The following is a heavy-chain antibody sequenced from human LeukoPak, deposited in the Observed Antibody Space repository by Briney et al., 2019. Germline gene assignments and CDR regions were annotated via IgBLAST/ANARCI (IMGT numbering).Heavy chain of an antibody. Sequence: PSETLSLTCAVYGGSFSGYYWSWIRQPPGKGLEWIGEINHSGSTNYNPSLKSRVTISEDTSKNQFSLKLSSVTAADTAVYYCARGRDIVVVPAAIWFDPWGQGTLVTVSS. CDR1: GGSFSGYY. CDR2: INHSGST. D-gene: IGHD2-2*01. V-gene: IGHV4-34*01. J-gene: IGHJ5*02. CDR3: ARGRDIVVVPAAIWFDP.